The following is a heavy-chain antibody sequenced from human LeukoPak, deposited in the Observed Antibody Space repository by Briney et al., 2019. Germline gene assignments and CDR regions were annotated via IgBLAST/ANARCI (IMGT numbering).Heavy chain of an antibody. D-gene: IGHD3-10*01. CDR3: ARCGDGLPCDFDY. CDR2: ISSTSSTR. J-gene: IGHJ4*02. V-gene: IGHV3-11*04. CDR1: EFTFSDYY. Sequence: GGSLRLSCTASEFTFSDYYMSWIRQAPGKGLAWVSYISSTSSTRYYADSVKGRFTISRDDAKNSLYLQMNSLRAEDTAVYYCARCGDGLPCDFDYWGQGTLVTVSS.